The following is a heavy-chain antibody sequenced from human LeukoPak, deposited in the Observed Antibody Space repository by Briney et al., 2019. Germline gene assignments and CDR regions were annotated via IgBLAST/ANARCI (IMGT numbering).Heavy chain of an antibody. J-gene: IGHJ4*02. Sequence: PSETLSLTCTVSGYSISSGYYWGWIRQPPGKGLEWIGSIYHSGSTYYNPSLKSRVTISVDTSKNQFSLKLSSVTAADTAVYYCARGVGYSSGWYRAVFDYWGQGTLITVSS. V-gene: IGHV4-38-2*02. D-gene: IGHD6-19*01. CDR2: IYHSGST. CDR1: GYSISSGYY. CDR3: ARGVGYSSGWYRAVFDY.